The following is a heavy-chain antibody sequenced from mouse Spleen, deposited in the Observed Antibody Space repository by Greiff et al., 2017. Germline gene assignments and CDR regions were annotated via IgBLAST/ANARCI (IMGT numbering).Heavy chain of an antibody. J-gene: IGHJ2*01. V-gene: IGHV5-6-5*01. CDR1: GFTFSSYA. Sequence: EVQVVESGGGLVKPGGSLKLSCAASGFTFSSYAMSWVRQTPEKRLEWVASISSGGSTYYPDSVKGRFTISRDNARNILYLQMSSLRSEDTAMYYCARAIYYDYEDYFDYWGQGTTLTVSS. CDR2: ISSGGST. CDR3: ARAIYYDYEDYFDY. D-gene: IGHD2-4*01.